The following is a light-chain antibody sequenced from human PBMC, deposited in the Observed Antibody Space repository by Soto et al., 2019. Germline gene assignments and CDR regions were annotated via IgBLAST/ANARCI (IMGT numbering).Light chain of an antibody. Sequence: EIVLTQSPGTLSLSPGERATLSCRASQSVSNSFLAWYQQKPGQAPRLLIYAASSRATGIPDRFSGSGSGTDVTITINRLEPEDFAVYYCQQYGSSPPITFGQGTRLEIK. CDR1: QSVSNSF. V-gene: IGKV3-20*01. CDR2: AAS. CDR3: QQYGSSPPIT. J-gene: IGKJ5*01.